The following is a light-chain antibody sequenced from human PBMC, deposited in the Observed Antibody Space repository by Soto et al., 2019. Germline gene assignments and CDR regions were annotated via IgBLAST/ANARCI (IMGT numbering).Light chain of an antibody. V-gene: IGKV1-5*01. CDR2: DAS. CDR3: QQYNTYWT. J-gene: IGKJ3*01. Sequence: DIQMTQSPSTLSASVGDRVTITCRASQNIIRWLAWYQQKPGKAPKLLIYDASILESGVPSRFSGSGSGTEFTLTISSLQPDDFATYYCQQYNTYWTFGPGTKVDIK. CDR1: QNIIRW.